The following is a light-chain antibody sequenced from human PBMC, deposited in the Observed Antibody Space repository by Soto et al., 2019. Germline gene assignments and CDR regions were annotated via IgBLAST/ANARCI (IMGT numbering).Light chain of an antibody. CDR1: SSDVGGYKY. CDR2: EVS. CDR3: SSYTSSILYV. Sequence: QSALTQPASVSGSPGQSITISCTGTSSDVGGYKYVSWYQQHPGKAPKLMIYEVSNRPSGVSNRFSGSKSGNTASLTISGLQAEDEADYYCSSYTSSILYVFRTGTKVTVL. J-gene: IGLJ1*01. V-gene: IGLV2-14*01.